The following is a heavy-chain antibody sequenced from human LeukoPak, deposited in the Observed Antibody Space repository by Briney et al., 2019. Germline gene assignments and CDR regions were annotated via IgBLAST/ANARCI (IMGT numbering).Heavy chain of an antibody. V-gene: IGHV3-23*01. CDR1: GFTFSSYA. D-gene: IGHD6-13*01. CDR3: TKPGGDGMAEDDY. Sequence: PGGSLRLSCAASGFTFSSYAMSWVRQAPGKGLEWVSAISGSGGSTYYADSVKGRFTISRDNSKNTAYLQMNSLKTEDTAVYYCTKPGGDGMAEDDYWGQGTLVTVSS. J-gene: IGHJ4*02. CDR2: ISGSGGST.